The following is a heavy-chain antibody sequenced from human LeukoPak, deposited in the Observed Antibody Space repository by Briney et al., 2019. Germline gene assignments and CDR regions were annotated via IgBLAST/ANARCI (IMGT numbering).Heavy chain of an antibody. V-gene: IGHV3-13*01. D-gene: IGHD6-6*01. CDR3: AREVADSSSWDWSFDL. J-gene: IGHJ2*01. CDR2: IGTGGDT. CDR1: GFSFSISD. Sequence: PGGSLRLSCAASGFSFSISDFHRVRHAAGKGLEWVSAIGTGGDTYYGDSVKDRFTISRENARNSLYLQMNNLRPGDSAVYYCAREVADSSSWDWSFDLWGRGTLVTVSS.